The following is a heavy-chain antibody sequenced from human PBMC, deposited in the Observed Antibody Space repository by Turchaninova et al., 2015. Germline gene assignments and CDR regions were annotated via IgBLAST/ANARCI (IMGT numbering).Heavy chain of an antibody. J-gene: IGHJ4*02. CDR2: INTNGGNT. CDR3: VKGGPYSSSWYES. CDR1: GITFSSYA. Sequence: EVQLVESGGGLVQPGGSLRLSCSASGITFSSYAMHWVRKAPGKGLKYVSSINTNGGNTYYADSVKGRFTISRDNSKNTLYLQMSSLRAEDTAVYYCVKGGPYSSSWYESWGQGTLVTVSS. D-gene: IGHD6-13*01. V-gene: IGHV3-64D*06.